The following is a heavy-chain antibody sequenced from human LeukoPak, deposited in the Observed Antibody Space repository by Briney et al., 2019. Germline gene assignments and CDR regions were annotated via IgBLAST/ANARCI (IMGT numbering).Heavy chain of an antibody. J-gene: IGHJ6*03. Sequence: ASVKVSCKASGYTFTSYGISWVRQAPGQGLEWMGWISAYNGNTNYAQKLQGRVTMTTDTSTSTAYMELRSLRSDDTAVYYCARVRGEASYYYYYMDVWGKGTTVTVSS. CDR1: GYTFTSYG. D-gene: IGHD2-21*01. V-gene: IGHV1-18*01. CDR3: ARVRGEASYYYYYMDV. CDR2: ISAYNGNT.